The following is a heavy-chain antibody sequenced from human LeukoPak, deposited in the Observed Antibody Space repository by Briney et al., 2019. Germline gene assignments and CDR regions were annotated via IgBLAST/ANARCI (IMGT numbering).Heavy chain of an antibody. CDR1: GFTFSRYW. Sequence: GGSLRLSCAASGFTFSRYWMYWVRQAPGKGPAWVSRINSDGSSISYTDSVKGRFSISRDNAKNTLSLQMNSLRAEDTAVYYCVRGWEHSGSYYGHWGQGTLVTVSS. D-gene: IGHD1-26*01. CDR3: VRGWEHSGSYYGH. V-gene: IGHV3-74*01. CDR2: INSDGSSI. J-gene: IGHJ4*02.